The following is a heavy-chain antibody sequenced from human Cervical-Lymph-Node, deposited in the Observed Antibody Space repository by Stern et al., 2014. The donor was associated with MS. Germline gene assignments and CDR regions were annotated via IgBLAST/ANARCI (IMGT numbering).Heavy chain of an antibody. CDR1: GGTFSSYA. CDR3: AREGVAGIYYYYGMDV. CDR2: IIPIFGTA. J-gene: IGHJ6*02. D-gene: IGHD6-19*01. V-gene: IGHV1-69*12. Sequence: QDQLVQSGAEVKKPGSSVKVSCKASGGTFSSYAISWVRQAPGQGLEGLGGIIPIFGTANYAQKFQGRVTITADESTSTAYMELSSLRSEDTAVYYCAREGVAGIYYYYGMDVWGQGTTVTVSS.